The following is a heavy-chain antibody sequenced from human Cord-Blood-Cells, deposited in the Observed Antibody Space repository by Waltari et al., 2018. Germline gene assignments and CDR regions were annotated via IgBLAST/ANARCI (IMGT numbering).Heavy chain of an antibody. CDR2: IYHSGST. Sequence: QVQLQESGPGLVKPSEPLSLTCTVSGYSISRGSYCGWIRQPPGKGLEWIGSIYHSGSTYYNPSLKSRVTISVDTSKNQFSLKLSSVTAADTAVYYCAWSMGDRNAFDIWGQGTMVTVSS. V-gene: IGHV4-38-2*02. J-gene: IGHJ3*02. D-gene: IGHD3-16*01. CDR1: GYSISRGSY. CDR3: AWSMGDRNAFDI.